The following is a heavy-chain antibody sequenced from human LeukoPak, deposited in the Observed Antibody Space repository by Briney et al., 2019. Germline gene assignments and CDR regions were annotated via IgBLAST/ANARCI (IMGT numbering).Heavy chain of an antibody. J-gene: IGHJ4*02. V-gene: IGHV3-9*01. CDR1: GFTFDDYA. D-gene: IGHD5-12*01. Sequence: PGGSLRLSCAVSGFTFDDYAMHWVRQVPRKGLEWVSGINWNSDSIGYADSVKGRFTTSRDNAKSSLYLQMNSLRAEDTAVYYCAINGGGDSGYGNFDYWGQGTLVTVSS. CDR3: AINGGGDSGYGNFDY. CDR2: INWNSDSI.